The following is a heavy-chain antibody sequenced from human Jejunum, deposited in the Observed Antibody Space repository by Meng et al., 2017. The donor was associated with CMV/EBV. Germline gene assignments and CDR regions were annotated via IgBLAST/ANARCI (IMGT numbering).Heavy chain of an antibody. Sequence: SVFTFSDYWMHWVRQAPGKGLVWVSRINSDGIATNYADSVKGRFTISRDNAKNTLFLQMDGLRAEDTALYYCARGFGTEFYSPPYYWSQGTLVTVSS. CDR2: INSDGIAT. V-gene: IGHV3-74*01. CDR1: VFTFSDYW. J-gene: IGHJ4*02. D-gene: IGHD4-11*01. CDR3: ARGFGTEFYSPPYY.